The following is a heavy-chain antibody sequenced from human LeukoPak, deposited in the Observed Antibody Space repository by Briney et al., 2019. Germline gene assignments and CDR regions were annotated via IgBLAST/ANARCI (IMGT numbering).Heavy chain of an antibody. D-gene: IGHD3-10*01. J-gene: IGHJ6*02. CDR1: GFTFSSYA. Sequence: GSLRLSCAASGFTFSSYAMSWVRQAPGKGLEWVSAISGSGGSTYYADSVKGRFTISRDNSKNTLYLQMNSLRAEDTAVYYCAKDGGSGSYYLYYYYGMDVWGQGTTVTVSS. CDR3: AKDGGSGSYYLYYYYGMDV. CDR2: ISGSGGST. V-gene: IGHV3-23*01.